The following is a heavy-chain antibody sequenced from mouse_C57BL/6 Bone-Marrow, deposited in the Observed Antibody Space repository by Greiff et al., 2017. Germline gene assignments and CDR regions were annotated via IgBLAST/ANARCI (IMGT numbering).Heavy chain of an antibody. Sequence: QVQLQQSGAELMKPGASVKLSCKATGYTFTGYWIEWVKQRPGHGLEWIGEILPGSGSTNYNEKFKGKATFTADTSSNTAYMQLSSLTTEDSAIYYCAGQGYDGYCAYYAMDYWGQGTSVTVSS. J-gene: IGHJ4*01. CDR3: AGQGYDGYCAYYAMDY. V-gene: IGHV1-9*01. D-gene: IGHD2-3*01. CDR2: ILPGSGST. CDR1: GYTFTGYW.